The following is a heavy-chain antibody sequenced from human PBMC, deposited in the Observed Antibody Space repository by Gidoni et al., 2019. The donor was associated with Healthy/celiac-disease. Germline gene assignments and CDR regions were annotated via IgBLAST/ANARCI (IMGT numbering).Heavy chain of an antibody. V-gene: IGHV3-15*01. J-gene: IGHJ4*02. CDR3: TTGRDRYFDWSEGYFDY. Sequence: EVQLVESGGGLVKPGGSLRLSCAASGFTFSNAWMSWVRQAPGKGLECVGRIKSKTEGETTDYAAPVKGRFTISRDESKNTLYLQMNSLKTEDTAVYYCTTGRDRYFDWSEGYFDYWGQGTLVTVSS. CDR1: GFTFSNAW. D-gene: IGHD3-9*01. CDR2: IKSKTEGETT.